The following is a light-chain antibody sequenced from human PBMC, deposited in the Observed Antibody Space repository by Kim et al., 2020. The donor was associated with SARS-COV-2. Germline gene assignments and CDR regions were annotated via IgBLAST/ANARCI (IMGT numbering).Light chain of an antibody. CDR1: SGHSSYA. CDR2: LNSDGSH. J-gene: IGLJ2*01. CDR3: QTWRRGIEV. Sequence: QLVLTQSPSASASLGASVKLTCTLSSGHSSYAIAWHQQQPEKGPRYLMTLNSDGSHSKGDGIPDRFSGSSSGAERYLTISSLQLDDEAEYFCQTWRRGIEVFGGGTQLTVL. V-gene: IGLV4-69*01.